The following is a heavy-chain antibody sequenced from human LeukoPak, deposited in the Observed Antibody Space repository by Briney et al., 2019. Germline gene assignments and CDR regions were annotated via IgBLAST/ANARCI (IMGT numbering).Heavy chain of an antibody. CDR3: ARDVAGTTLGGHDY. Sequence: PGGSLRLSCAASGFTFSSYSMNWVRQAPGKGLEWVSSISSSSSYIYYADLVKGRFTISRDNAKNSLYLQMNSLRAEDTAVYYCARDVAGTTLGGHDYWGQGTLVTVSS. CDR1: GFTFSSYS. D-gene: IGHD1-7*01. J-gene: IGHJ4*02. V-gene: IGHV3-21*01. CDR2: ISSSSSYI.